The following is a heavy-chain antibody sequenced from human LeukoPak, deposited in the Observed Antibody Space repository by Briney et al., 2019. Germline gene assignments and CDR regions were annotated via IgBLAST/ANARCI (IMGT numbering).Heavy chain of an antibody. J-gene: IGHJ6*03. D-gene: IGHD2-2*02. V-gene: IGHV4-39*01. CDR1: GGSISSSSYY. CDR3: ARHGYCSSTSCYNYYHYYYYMDV. CDR2: IYYSGST. Sequence: SETLSLTCTVSGGSISSSSYYWGWIRQPPGKGLEWIGSIYYSGSTYYNPSLKSRVTISVDASKNQFSLKLSSVTAADTAVYYCARHGYCSSTSCYNYYHYYYYMDVWGKGTTVTVSS.